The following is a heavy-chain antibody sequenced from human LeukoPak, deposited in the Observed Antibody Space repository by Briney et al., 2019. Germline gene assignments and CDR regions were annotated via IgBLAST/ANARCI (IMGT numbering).Heavy chain of an antibody. CDR1: GGSISSGDYY. V-gene: IGHV4-39*07. CDR2: IYHSGST. D-gene: IGHD2-15*01. Sequence: SETLSLTCTVSGGSISSGDYYWSWIRQPPGKGLEWIGEIYHSGSTNYNPSLKSRVTISVDKSKNQFSLKLSSVTAADTAVYYCARNGDCSGGSCYQFDYWGQGTLVTVSS. CDR3: ARNGDCSGGSCYQFDY. J-gene: IGHJ4*02.